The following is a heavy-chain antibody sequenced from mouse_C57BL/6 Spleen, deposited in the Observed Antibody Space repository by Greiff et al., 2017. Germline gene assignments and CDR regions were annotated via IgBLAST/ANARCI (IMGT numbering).Heavy chain of an antibody. CDR1: GYTFTSYW. CDR2: IDPSDSYT. CDR3: ARPYGSSYWNFDV. J-gene: IGHJ1*03. Sequence: QVQLQQPGAELVMPGASVKLSCKASGYTFTSYWMHWVKQRPGQGLEWIGEIDPSDSYTNYNQKFKGKSTLTVDKSSSTAYMQLSSLTSEDSAVYYCARPYGSSYWNFDVWGTGTTVTVSS. D-gene: IGHD1-1*01. V-gene: IGHV1-69*01.